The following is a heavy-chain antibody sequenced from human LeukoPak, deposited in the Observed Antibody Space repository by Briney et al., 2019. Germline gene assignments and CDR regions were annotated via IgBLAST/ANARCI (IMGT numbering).Heavy chain of an antibody. CDR3: ARLAYYYDSSGYLDY. J-gene: IGHJ4*02. CDR1: GSRFTSYW. Sequence: GESLKISCKGSGSRFTSYWIGWARQMPGKGLEWMGIIYPGDSDTRYSPSFQGQVTISADKSISTAYLQWSSLKASDTAMYYCARLAYYYDSSGYLDYWGQGTLVTVSS. D-gene: IGHD3-22*01. V-gene: IGHV5-51*01. CDR2: IYPGDSDT.